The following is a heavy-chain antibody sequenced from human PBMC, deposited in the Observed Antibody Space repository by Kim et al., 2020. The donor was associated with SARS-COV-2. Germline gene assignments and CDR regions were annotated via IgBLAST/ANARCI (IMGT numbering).Heavy chain of an antibody. CDR1: GGSLSSSSYY. Sequence: SETLSLTCTVSGGSLSSSSYYWGWIRQPPGKGLEWIGTAYYIGNTYYNPFLKRRVTISVDTSKNQFSLKLGSVTAADTAVYYVARHHRSSSCWYV. CDR2: AYYIGNT. V-gene: IGHV4-39*01. J-gene: IGHJ2*01. CDR3: ARHHRSSSCWYV. D-gene: IGHD6-19*01.